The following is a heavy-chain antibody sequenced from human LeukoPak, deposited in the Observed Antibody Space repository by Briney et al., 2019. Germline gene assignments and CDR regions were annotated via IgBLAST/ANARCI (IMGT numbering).Heavy chain of an antibody. J-gene: IGHJ5*02. CDR3: ARDMNPGEERWFDP. D-gene: IGHD7-27*01. CDR1: GFTFSDYA. Sequence: PGGYLRLSCAGSGFTFSDYAMNWVRQAPGKGLEWVSSICSGNGYIYYADSVQGRFTISIDHAKNSLYLQMNSLRAEDTAVYYCARDMNPGEERWFDPWGEGTLVTVSS. V-gene: IGHV3-21*01. CDR2: ICSGNGYI.